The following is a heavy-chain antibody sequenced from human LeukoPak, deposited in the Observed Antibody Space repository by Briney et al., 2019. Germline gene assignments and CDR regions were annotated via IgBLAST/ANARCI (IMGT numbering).Heavy chain of an antibody. V-gene: IGHV4-38-2*01. Sequence: SETLSLTCDVSGYSISSGYYWGWIRQPPGKGLEWIGSIYHSGSTYYNPSLKSRVTISVDTSKNQFSLKLSSVTAADTAVYYCARVGYSSSWYPDYWGQGTLVTVSS. D-gene: IGHD6-13*01. CDR2: IYHSGST. J-gene: IGHJ4*02. CDR1: GYSISSGYY. CDR3: ARVGYSSSWYPDY.